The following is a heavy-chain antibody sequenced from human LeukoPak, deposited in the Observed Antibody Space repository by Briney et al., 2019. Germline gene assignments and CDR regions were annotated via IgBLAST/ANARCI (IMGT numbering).Heavy chain of an antibody. Sequence: SETLSLTCTVAGGSISSGSYYWSWIRQPAGKGLEWIGRIYTSGSTNYNPSLKSRVTISVDTSKNQFSLKLSSVTAADSAVYYCARDRYYDFWSGYYTAWFDPWVQGTLVTVSS. D-gene: IGHD3-3*01. CDR1: GGSISSGSYY. CDR2: IYTSGST. J-gene: IGHJ5*02. V-gene: IGHV4-61*02. CDR3: ARDRYYDFWSGYYTAWFDP.